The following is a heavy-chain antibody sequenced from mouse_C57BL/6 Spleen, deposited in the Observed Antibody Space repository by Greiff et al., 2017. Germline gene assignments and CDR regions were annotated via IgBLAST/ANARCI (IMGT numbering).Heavy chain of an antibody. V-gene: IGHV1-74*01. D-gene: IGHD2-1*01. CDR1: GYTFTSYW. CDR3: ASGNYGWAWFAY. Sequence: QVQLQQPGAELVKPGASVKVSCKASGYTFTSYWMHWVKQRPGQGLEWIGRIHPSDSDTNYNQKFKGKATLTVDKSSSTAHMQLSSLTSEDSAVYYCASGNYGWAWFAYWGQGTLVTVSA. CDR2: IHPSDSDT. J-gene: IGHJ3*01.